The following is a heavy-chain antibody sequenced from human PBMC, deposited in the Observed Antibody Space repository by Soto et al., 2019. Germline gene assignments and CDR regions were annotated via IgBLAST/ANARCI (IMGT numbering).Heavy chain of an antibody. CDR3: ARQLAYCGGDCYTEPIDY. D-gene: IGHD2-21*02. V-gene: IGHV1-2*02. CDR2: INPKTGDT. CDR1: GYTFVAYY. J-gene: IGHJ4*02. Sequence: ASVKVSCKAPGYTFVAYYVFWVRQAPGHGLEWMGWINPKTGDTNYAQNFQGRVTMTRDTSVTTAYMELSRLTSDDTALYYCARQLAYCGGDCYTEPIDYWGQGTPVTVSS.